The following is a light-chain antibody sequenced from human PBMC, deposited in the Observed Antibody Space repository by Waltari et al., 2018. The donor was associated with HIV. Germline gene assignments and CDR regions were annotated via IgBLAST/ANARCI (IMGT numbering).Light chain of an antibody. CDR3: QQYYSTPLT. J-gene: IGKJ4*01. Sequence: DIVMTQSPASLAVSLGERATINCMSSQSVLYSPNNKNYLAWYQQKPGQPPELLIYWASTRESGVPDRFSGSGSATDFTLTISSLQAEDVAVYYCQQYYSTPLTFGGGTQVEIK. CDR1: QSVLYSPNNKNY. V-gene: IGKV4-1*01. CDR2: WAS.